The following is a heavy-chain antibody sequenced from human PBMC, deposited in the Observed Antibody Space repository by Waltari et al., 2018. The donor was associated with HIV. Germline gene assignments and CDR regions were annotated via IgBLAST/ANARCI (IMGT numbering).Heavy chain of an antibody. J-gene: IGHJ5*02. Sequence: QLVQSGAEVKKPGSSVKVSCQASGGTFTTYAVTWLRQAPGQGLEWMGRITPILDMSNYAEHFQGRVTLTADVFTSTAYLELSSLTFEDTAVYFYAREWPGVDGAGWNWFDPWGQGTLVTVSS. D-gene: IGHD2-8*01. CDR1: GGTFTTYA. CDR2: ITPILDMS. CDR3: AREWPGVDGAGWNWFDP. V-gene: IGHV1-69*04.